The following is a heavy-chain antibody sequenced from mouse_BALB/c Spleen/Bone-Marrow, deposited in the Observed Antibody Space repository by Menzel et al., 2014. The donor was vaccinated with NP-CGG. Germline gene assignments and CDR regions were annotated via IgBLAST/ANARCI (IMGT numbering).Heavy chain of an antibody. CDR1: GFTFSAYS. Sequence: EVKVVESGGGLVKPGGSLKLSCAASGFTFSAYSMSWVRQTPEKRLKWVATISSGGHDTFYPDSVKGRFTISRDNAKNTLYLQMSSLKSEDTAMYYCSKDGGYDYSYYFDYWGQGTTLTVSS. CDR2: ISSGGHDT. V-gene: IGHV5-6-4*01. D-gene: IGHD2-4*01. CDR3: SKDGGYDYSYYFDY. J-gene: IGHJ2*01.